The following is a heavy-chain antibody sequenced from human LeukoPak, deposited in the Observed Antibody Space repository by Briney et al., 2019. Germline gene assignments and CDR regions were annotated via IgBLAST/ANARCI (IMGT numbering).Heavy chain of an antibody. CDR1: GLTFSSYW. CDR2: IKQDGSEK. V-gene: IGHV3-7*01. Sequence: GGSLRLSCAASGLTFSSYWMTWVRQAPGKGLEWVANIKQDGSEKYYVDSVKGRFTISRDNAKNSLYLQMNSLRAEDTAVYFCVRDPHYWGQGTLVTVSS. J-gene: IGHJ4*02. CDR3: VRDPHY.